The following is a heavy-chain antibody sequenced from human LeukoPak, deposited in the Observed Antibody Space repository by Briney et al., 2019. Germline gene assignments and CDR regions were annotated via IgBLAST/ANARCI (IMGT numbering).Heavy chain of an antibody. CDR2: IIPIFGTA. CDR3: ARDRPRWPPDYGGHYYYYMDV. D-gene: IGHD4-23*01. V-gene: IGHV1-69*01. CDR1: GGTFSSYA. Sequence: SVKVSCKASGGTFSSYAISWVRQAPGQGLEWMGGIIPIFGTANYAQKFQGRVTITADESTSTAYMELGSLRSEDTAVYYCARDRPRWPPDYGGHYYYYMDVWGKGTTVTVSS. J-gene: IGHJ6*03.